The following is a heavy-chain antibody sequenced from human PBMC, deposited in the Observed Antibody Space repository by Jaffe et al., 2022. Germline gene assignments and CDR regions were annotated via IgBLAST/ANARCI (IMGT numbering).Heavy chain of an antibody. V-gene: IGHV1-46*03. Sequence: QVQLVQSGAEVKKPGASVKVSCKASGYTFTSYYMHWVRQAPGQGLEWMGIINPSGGSTSYAQKFQGRVTMTRDTSTSTVYMELSSLRSEDTAVYYCARDIVVVPAAIIGGLDYWGQGTLVTVSS. D-gene: IGHD2-2*02. J-gene: IGHJ4*02. CDR3: ARDIVVVPAAIIGGLDY. CDR1: GYTFTSYY. CDR2: INPSGGST.